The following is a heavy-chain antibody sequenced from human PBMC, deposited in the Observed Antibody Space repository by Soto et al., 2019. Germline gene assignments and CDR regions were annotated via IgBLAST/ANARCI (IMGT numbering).Heavy chain of an antibody. D-gene: IGHD4-4*01. Sequence: ASVKVSCKASGYTFTSYGISWVRQAPGQGLEWMGWISWVRQAPGQGLEWMGWISGYNGNTNYAQKLQGRVTMTTDTSTGPGYMELRSLRSDDTAVYYCARDLSPYSNSNYYGMDVWGQGTTVTVSS. CDR2: ISGYNGNT. J-gene: IGHJ6*02. CDR3: ARDLSPYSNSNYYGMDV. V-gene: IGHV1-18*01. CDR1: GYTFTSYG.